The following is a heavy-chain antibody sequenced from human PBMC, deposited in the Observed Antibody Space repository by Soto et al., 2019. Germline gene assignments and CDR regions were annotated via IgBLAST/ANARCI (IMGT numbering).Heavy chain of an antibody. CDR1: GGSISSSSYY. D-gene: IGHD5-18*01. V-gene: IGHV4-39*01. CDR3: ARHPRDTAMATRYY. Sequence: PSETLSLTCTVSGGSISSSSYYWGWIRQPPGKGLEWIGSIYYSGSTYYNPSLKSRVTISVDTSKNQCSLELSSVTAADTAVYYCARHPRDTAMATRYYWGQGTLVTVSS. CDR2: IYYSGST. J-gene: IGHJ4*02.